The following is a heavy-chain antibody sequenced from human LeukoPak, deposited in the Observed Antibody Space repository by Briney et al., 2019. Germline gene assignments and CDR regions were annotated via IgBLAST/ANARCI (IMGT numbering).Heavy chain of an antibody. V-gene: IGHV4-4*07. D-gene: IGHD6-19*01. CDR3: ARGRSSGWYGSRYFDY. CDR2: IYTSGST. CDR1: GGSISSYY. Sequence: SETLSLTCTVSGGSISSYYWSWIRRPAGKGLEWIGRIYTSGSTNYNPSLKSRVTMSVDTSKNQFSLKLSSVTAADTAVYYCARGRSSGWYGSRYFDYWGQGTLVTVSS. J-gene: IGHJ4*02.